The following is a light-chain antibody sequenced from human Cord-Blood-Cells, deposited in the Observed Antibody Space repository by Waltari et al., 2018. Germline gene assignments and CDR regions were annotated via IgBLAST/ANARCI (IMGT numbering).Light chain of an antibody. V-gene: IGLV2-14*01. Sequence: QSALTPPASVSGSPGQSITISCTGTSSDVGGYNYVSWYQHHPGKAPKLMLYEVSNRPSGVSNRFSGSKSGNTASLTISGLQAEDEADYYCSSYTSSSTYVFGTGTKVTVL. CDR3: SSYTSSSTYV. CDR1: SSDVGGYNY. J-gene: IGLJ1*01. CDR2: EVS.